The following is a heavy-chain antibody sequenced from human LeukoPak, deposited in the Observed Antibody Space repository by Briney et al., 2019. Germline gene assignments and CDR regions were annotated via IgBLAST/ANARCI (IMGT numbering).Heavy chain of an antibody. D-gene: IGHD1-26*01. V-gene: IGHV1-46*01. CDR2: INPSGGST. J-gene: IGHJ3*01. CDR1: GYTFTNYY. Sequence: ASVKVSCKASGYTFTNYYIHWVRQAPGQGLEWMGIINPSGGSTNFAQKFQGRVTMTTDTSTITVYMELSSLRSEDTAVYYCTTNAGSYGIDVWGQGTMVTVSS. CDR3: TTNAGSYGIDV.